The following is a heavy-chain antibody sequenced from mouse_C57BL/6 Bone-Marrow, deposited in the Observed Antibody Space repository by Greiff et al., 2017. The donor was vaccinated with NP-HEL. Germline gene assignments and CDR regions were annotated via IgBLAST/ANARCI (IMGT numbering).Heavy chain of an antibody. D-gene: IGHD2-4*01. J-gene: IGHJ1*03. V-gene: IGHV2-5*01. CDR3: AIHYDYDGGYFDV. CDR1: GFSLTSYG. Sequence: QVQLQQSGPGLVQPSQSLSITCTVSGFSLTSYGVHWVRQSPGKGLEWLGVIWRGGSTDYNAAFMSRLSITKDNSKSQVFFKMNSLQADDTAIYYCAIHYDYDGGYFDVWGTGTTVTVSS. CDR2: IWRGGST.